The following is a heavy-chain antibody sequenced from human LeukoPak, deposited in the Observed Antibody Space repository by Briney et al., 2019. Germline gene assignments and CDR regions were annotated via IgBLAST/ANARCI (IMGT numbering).Heavy chain of an antibody. J-gene: IGHJ4*02. CDR2: ICYDGSNK. Sequence: PGRSLRLSCAASGFTFSSYGMHWVRQAPAKGREWVAVICYDGSNKYYADSVKGRFTISRDNSKNTLYLQMNSRTAEDTAVYYCVKDPNYGSGSYYGYWGQGTLVTVSS. D-gene: IGHD3-10*01. CDR1: GFTFSSYG. V-gene: IGHV3-33*06. CDR3: VKDPNYGSGSYYGY.